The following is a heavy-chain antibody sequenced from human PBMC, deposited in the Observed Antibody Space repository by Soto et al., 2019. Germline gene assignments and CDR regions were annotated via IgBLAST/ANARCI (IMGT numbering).Heavy chain of an antibody. CDR2: ISAYNGNT. V-gene: IGHV1-18*01. CDR1: GYTFTNYG. D-gene: IGHD2-2*01. Sequence: QVQLVQSGAEVKKPGASVKVSCKASGYTFTNYGISWVRQAPGQGLEWMGWISAYNGNTNYAQKLQGRVTMTTDTSTNTAYRELRSLRSDDTAVYYCARDLGYCISASCYPLYPYCYGMDVWGQGTTVTVSS. J-gene: IGHJ6*02. CDR3: ARDLGYCISASCYPLYPYCYGMDV.